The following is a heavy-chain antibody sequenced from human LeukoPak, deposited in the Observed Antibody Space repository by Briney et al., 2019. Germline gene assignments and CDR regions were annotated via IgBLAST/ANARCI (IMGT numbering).Heavy chain of an antibody. CDR1: GGSISSGTYY. CDR3: AGGAWFDP. J-gene: IGHJ5*02. V-gene: IGHV4-39*01. CDR2: IYYSGST. Sequence: PSETLSLTCIVSGGSISSGTYYWGWIRQPPGKGLEWIGSIYYSGSTYYNPSLKSRVTISVDTSKNQFSLKLSSVTAADTAVYYCAGGAWFDPWGQGTLVTVSS.